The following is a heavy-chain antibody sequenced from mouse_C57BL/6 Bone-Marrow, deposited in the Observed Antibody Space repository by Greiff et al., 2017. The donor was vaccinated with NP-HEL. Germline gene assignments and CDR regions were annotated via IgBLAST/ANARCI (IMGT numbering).Heavy chain of an antibody. CDR2: ISYDGSN. Sequence: EVQRVESGPGLVKPSQSLSLTCSVTGYSITSGYYWNWIRQFPGNKLEWMGYISYDGSNNYNPSLKNRISITRDTSKNQFFLKLNSVTTEDTATYYCARAWDPSYYAMDYWGQGTSVTVSS. V-gene: IGHV3-6*01. CDR1: GYSITSGYY. J-gene: IGHJ4*01. D-gene: IGHD4-1*01. CDR3: ARAWDPSYYAMDY.